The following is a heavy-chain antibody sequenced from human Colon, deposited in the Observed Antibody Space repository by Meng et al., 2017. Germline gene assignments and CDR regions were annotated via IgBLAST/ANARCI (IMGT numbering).Heavy chain of an antibody. V-gene: IGHV1-18*01. CDR3: ARDSYYGSGSYSVLYYYCGMDV. J-gene: IGHJ6*02. D-gene: IGHD3-10*01. CDR2: ISAYNGNT. Sequence: ASVKVSCKASGYTFTSYVISWVRQAPGQGLEWMGWISAYNGNTNYAQKLQGRVTMTTDTSTSTAYMELRSLRSDDTAVYYCARDSYYGSGSYSVLYYYCGMDVWGQGTTVTVSS. CDR1: GYTFTSYV.